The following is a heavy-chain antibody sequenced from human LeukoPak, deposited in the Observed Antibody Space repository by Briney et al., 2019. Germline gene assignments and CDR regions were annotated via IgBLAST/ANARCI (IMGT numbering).Heavy chain of an antibody. Sequence: GSSVKVSCKASGGTFSSYAISWVRQAPGQGLEWMGGIIPIFGTANYAQKFRGRVTITTDESTRTAYMELSSLRSEDTAVYYCARVGYYYDSSGYFAEYYFDYWGQGTLVTVSS. J-gene: IGHJ4*02. CDR3: ARVGYYYDSSGYFAEYYFDY. V-gene: IGHV1-69*05. CDR2: IIPIFGTA. CDR1: GGTFSSYA. D-gene: IGHD3-22*01.